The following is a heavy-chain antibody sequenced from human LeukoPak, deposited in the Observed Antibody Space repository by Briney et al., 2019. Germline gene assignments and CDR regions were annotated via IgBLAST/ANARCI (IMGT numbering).Heavy chain of an antibody. CDR1: GGSFSGYY. CDR3: AREGYYGSGRLTDY. CDR2: INHSGST. D-gene: IGHD3-10*01. J-gene: IGHJ4*02. Sequence: PSETLSLTCAVYGGSFSGYYWSWIRQPPGKGLEWIGEINHSGSTNYNPSLKSRVTISVDTSKNQFSLKLSSVTAADTAMYYCAREGYYGSGRLTDYWGQGTLVTVSS. V-gene: IGHV4-34*01.